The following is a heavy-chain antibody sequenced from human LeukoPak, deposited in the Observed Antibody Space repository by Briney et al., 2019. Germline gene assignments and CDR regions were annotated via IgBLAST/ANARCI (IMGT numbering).Heavy chain of an antibody. D-gene: IGHD2/OR15-2a*01. Sequence: PGGSLRLSCAASGFTFSSYAMLWVRQAPGKGLEWVAVISYDGSNKYYADSVEGRFTISRDNSKNTLYLQMNSLGAEDTAVYYCAKDRSDNSTWYRMDVWGQGTTVTVSS. CDR3: AKDRSDNSTWYRMDV. CDR1: GFTFSSYA. J-gene: IGHJ6*02. CDR2: ISYDGSNK. V-gene: IGHV3-30-3*01.